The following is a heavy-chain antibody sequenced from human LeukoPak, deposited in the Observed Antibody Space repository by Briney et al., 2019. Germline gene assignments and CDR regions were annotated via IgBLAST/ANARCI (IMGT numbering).Heavy chain of an antibody. CDR2: IDYIGTT. Sequence: SETLSLTCTVSGGSISSSSYYWAWIRQSPGKGLEWIGSIDYIGTTYYNPSLKSRVTISIDTSKNQLSLKLSSVTAADSAVYYCATETRTYYYGSGSHPETNWFDPWGQGTLVTVSS. V-gene: IGHV4-39*01. CDR3: ATETRTYYYGSGSHPETNWFDP. D-gene: IGHD3-10*01. J-gene: IGHJ5*02. CDR1: GGSISSSSYY.